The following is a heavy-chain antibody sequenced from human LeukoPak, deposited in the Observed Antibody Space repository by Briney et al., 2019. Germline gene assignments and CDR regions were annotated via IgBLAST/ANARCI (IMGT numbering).Heavy chain of an antibody. V-gene: IGHV4-59*12. CDR2: THYSGST. CDR1: GGSISSYY. D-gene: IGHD3-10*01. J-gene: IGHJ5*02. Sequence: PSETLSLTCTVSGGSISSYYWSWLRQPPGKGLEYIGYTHYSGSTDYNPSLKSRVTISLDTSKNQFSLKLSSVTAADTAVYYCARGAYYYGSGLPFDPWGQGTLVTVSS. CDR3: ARGAYYYGSGLPFDP.